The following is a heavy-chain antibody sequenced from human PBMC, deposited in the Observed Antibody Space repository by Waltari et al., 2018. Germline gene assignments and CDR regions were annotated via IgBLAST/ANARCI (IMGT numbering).Heavy chain of an antibody. CDR1: EFTFSSPA. D-gene: IGHD3-22*01. V-gene: IGHV3-30*04. Sequence: QLQLVESWAGVVQPGRSLRRSCAASEFTFSSPAMHWVRQAPGKGLEWVAVISYNGRNIYYVDSVKGRFTISRDNSKKMLYLQMNSLRAEDTAVYYCARDYCDRTNCHGMDVWGQGTTVTVSS. J-gene: IGHJ6*02. CDR3: ARDYCDRTNCHGMDV. CDR2: ISYNGRNI.